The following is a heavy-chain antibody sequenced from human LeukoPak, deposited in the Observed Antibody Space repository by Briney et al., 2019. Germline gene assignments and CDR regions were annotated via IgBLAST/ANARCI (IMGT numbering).Heavy chain of an antibody. D-gene: IGHD3-22*01. CDR2: ISYDGSNK. V-gene: IGHV3-30*18. Sequence: GGPLRLSCAASGFTFSSYGMHWVRQAPGKGLEWVAVISYDGSNKYYADSVKGRFTISRDNSKNTLYLQMNSLRAEDTAVYYCAKMGDYYDSSGFDYWGQGTLVTVSS. CDR3: AKMGDYYDSSGFDY. CDR1: GFTFSSYG. J-gene: IGHJ4*02.